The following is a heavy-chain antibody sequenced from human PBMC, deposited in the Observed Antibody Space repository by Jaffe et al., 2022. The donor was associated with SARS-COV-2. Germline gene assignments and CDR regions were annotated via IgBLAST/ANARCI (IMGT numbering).Heavy chain of an antibody. CDR3: AKDGGSSSGLAYYYYGLDV. J-gene: IGHJ6*02. CDR2: MSGSGSNT. D-gene: IGHD6-13*01. CDR1: GFTFSSYD. V-gene: IGHV3-23*01. Sequence: EVQLLESGGGLVQPGGSLRLSCAASGFTFSSYDMSWVRQAPGKGLEWVSTMSGSGSNTYYADSVKGRFTISRDNSKNTLYLQLNSLRAEDTAVFYCAKDGGSSSGLAYYYYGLDVWGQGTTVTVSS.